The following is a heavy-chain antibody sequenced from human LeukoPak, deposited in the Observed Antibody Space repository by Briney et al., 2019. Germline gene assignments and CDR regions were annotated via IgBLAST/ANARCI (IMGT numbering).Heavy chain of an antibody. D-gene: IGHD5-18*01. CDR3: ARGGGYSYPIKYGMDV. CDR1: GGSMSSFY. Sequence: SETLSLTCTVSGGSMSSFYWSWIRQPPGKGLEWSGYIYYSGSTNYNPSLKSRVTISVDTSKNQFSLKLSSVTAADTAVYYCARGGGYSYPIKYGMDVWGQGTTVTVSS. V-gene: IGHV4-59*08. CDR2: IYYSGST. J-gene: IGHJ6*02.